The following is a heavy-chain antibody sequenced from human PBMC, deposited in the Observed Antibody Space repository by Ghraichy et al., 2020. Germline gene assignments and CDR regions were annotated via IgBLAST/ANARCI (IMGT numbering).Heavy chain of an antibody. Sequence: SETLSLTCTVSGGSISRSSYYWDWIRQPPGKGLEWIGSIYYSGNTDYNPSLKSRVTISVDTSKNQHSLKLSSVTAADTAVYYCARKSGYSGYGRGWYFDLWGRGTLVTVSS. V-gene: IGHV4-39*01. D-gene: IGHD5-12*01. CDR1: GGSISRSSYY. CDR3: ARKSGYSGYGRGWYFDL. CDR2: IYYSGNT. J-gene: IGHJ2*01.